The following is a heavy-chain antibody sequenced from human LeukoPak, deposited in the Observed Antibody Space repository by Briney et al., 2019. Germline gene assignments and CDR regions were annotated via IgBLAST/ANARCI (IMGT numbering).Heavy chain of an antibody. CDR2: INPSGGST. CDR1: GYTFTSYY. V-gene: IGHV1-46*01. D-gene: IGHD5-18*01. Sequence: GASVKVSCKASGYTFTSYYMHWARQAPGQGLEWMGIINPSGGSTSYAQKFQGRVTMTRDMSTSTVYMELSSLRSEDTAVYYCARDDTAMALFDYWGQGTLVTVSS. J-gene: IGHJ4*02. CDR3: ARDDTAMALFDY.